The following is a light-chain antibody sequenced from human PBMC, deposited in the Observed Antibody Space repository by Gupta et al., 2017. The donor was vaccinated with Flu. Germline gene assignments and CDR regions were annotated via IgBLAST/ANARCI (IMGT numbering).Light chain of an antibody. CDR1: QTVLYNSNNRNY. J-gene: IGKJ1*01. V-gene: IGKV4-1*01. CDR2: WSS. Sequence: DIVMTQSPDSLAVSLGERATINCKSSQTVLYNSNNRNYLAWYQQKPGQPPKLLISWSSIRESGVPDRFSGSGSGTDFTLTISSLQAEDVAVYYCQQVYVSPPTFGQGTRMEI. CDR3: QQVYVSPPT.